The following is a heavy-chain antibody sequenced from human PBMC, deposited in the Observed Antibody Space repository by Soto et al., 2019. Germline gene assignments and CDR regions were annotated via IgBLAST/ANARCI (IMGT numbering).Heavy chain of an antibody. D-gene: IGHD3-9*01. V-gene: IGHV3-23*01. J-gene: IGHJ6*02. CDR3: AKDLASYYDILTGYYNNGKSGGMDV. CDR1: GFTFSSYA. Sequence: GGSLRLSCAASGFTFSSYAMSWVRQAPGKGLEWVSAISGSGGSTYYADSVKGRFTISRDNSKNTLYRQMNSLRAEDTAVYYCAKDLASYYDILTGYYNNGKSGGMDVWGQGTTVTVSS. CDR2: ISGSGGST.